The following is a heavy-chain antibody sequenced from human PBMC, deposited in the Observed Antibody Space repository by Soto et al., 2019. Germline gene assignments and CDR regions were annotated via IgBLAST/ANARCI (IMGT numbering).Heavy chain of an antibody. CDR1: GGTFSSYT. V-gene: IGHV1-69*02. CDR2: IIPILGIA. J-gene: IGHJ5*02. Sequence: QVQLVQSGAEVKKPGSSVKVSCKASGGTFSSYTISWVRQAPGQGLEWMGRIIPILGIANYAQKFQGRVTINADKSTSTAYMELSSLRSEDTAVYYCARGVVVVPAAIDHNWFDPWGQGTLVTVSS. CDR3: ARGVVVVPAAIDHNWFDP. D-gene: IGHD2-2*01.